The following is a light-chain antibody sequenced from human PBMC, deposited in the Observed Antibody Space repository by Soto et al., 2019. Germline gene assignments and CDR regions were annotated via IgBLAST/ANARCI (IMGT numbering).Light chain of an antibody. Sequence: EIVMTQSPATLSVSPGERATLSCRASHSVNTNLAWYQQKPGQAPRLLIYGASTRATGVPARFSGSGSGTEFTLTISSLQSEDFAIYYCQQYNKWYTFGQGTKLEIK. V-gene: IGKV3-15*01. CDR1: HSVNTN. J-gene: IGKJ2*01. CDR3: QQYNKWYT. CDR2: GAS.